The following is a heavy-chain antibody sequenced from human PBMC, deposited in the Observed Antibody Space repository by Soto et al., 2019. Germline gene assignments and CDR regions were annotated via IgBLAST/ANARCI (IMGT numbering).Heavy chain of an antibody. CDR1: GYTFTGYY. V-gene: IGHV1-2*04. J-gene: IGHJ6*02. Sequence: QVQLVQSGAEVKKPGASVKVSCKASGYTFTGYYMHWVRQAPGQGLEWMGWINPNSGGTNYAQKFQGWVTMTRDTSISTAYMELSRLRSDDTAVYYCARGGGITGTGGVYYYYGMDVWGQGTTVTVSS. D-gene: IGHD1-7*01. CDR2: INPNSGGT. CDR3: ARGGGITGTGGVYYYYGMDV.